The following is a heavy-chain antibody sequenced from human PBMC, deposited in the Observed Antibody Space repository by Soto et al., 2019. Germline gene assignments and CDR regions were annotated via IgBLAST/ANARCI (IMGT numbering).Heavy chain of an antibody. CDR2: MYYNGNI. J-gene: IGHJ5*02. V-gene: IGHV4-59*01. CDR1: GGSISNYY. D-gene: IGHD3-16*01. CDR3: ASGGNWFDP. Sequence: SETLSLTCNVSGGSISNYYWTWVRQSPEKGLEWIGYMYYNGNINYNPSLKSRVTISIDTSKSQFSLTLKSVTAADTAVYYCASGGNWFDPWGQGVLVTAPQ.